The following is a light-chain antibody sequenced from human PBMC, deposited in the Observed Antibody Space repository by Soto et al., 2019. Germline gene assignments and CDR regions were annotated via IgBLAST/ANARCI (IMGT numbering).Light chain of an antibody. V-gene: IGKV3-15*01. CDR3: QQYNNWPWT. CDR2: GAS. J-gene: IGKJ1*01. Sequence: VLTQSPGTLSLSPWEIATLSCRASQSVSSNLAWYQQKPGQAPRLLIYGASTRATGIPARFSGSGSGTEFTLTISSLQSEDFAVYYCQQYNNWPWTFGQGTKVDIK. CDR1: QSVSSN.